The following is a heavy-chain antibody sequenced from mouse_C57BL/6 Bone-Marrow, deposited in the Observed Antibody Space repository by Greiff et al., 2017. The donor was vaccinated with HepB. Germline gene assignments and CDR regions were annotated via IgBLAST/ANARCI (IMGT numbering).Heavy chain of an antibody. Sequence: LEESGPELVKPGASVKISCKASGYSFTDYNMNWVKQSNGKSLEWIGVINPNYGTTSYNQKFKGKATLTVDQSASTAYMQLNSLTSEDSAVYDGARWEEYGYDGFDYWGQGTTLTVSS. CDR3: ARWEEYGYDGFDY. V-gene: IGHV1-39*01. D-gene: IGHD2-2*01. CDR1: GYSFTDYN. J-gene: IGHJ2*01. CDR2: INPNYGTT.